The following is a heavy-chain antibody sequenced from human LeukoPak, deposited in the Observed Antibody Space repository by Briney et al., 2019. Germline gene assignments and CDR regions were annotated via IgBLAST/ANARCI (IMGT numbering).Heavy chain of an antibody. Sequence: GGSLRLSCAASGFAFSTYAMSWVRQAPGKGLEWVSGIIGIGGSTYYADSGKGRFTISRDNSKNTLYLQMNRLRAEDTAIYYCAKAGCTNIVCYLNSWGQGTLVTVSS. CDR2: IIGIGGST. V-gene: IGHV3-23*01. CDR1: GFAFSTYA. J-gene: IGHJ4*02. D-gene: IGHD2-8*01. CDR3: AKAGCTNIVCYLNS.